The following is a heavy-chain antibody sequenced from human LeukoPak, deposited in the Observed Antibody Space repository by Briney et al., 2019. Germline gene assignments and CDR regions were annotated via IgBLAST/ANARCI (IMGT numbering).Heavy chain of an antibody. CDR3: ARQYQLGAFDI. J-gene: IGHJ3*02. Sequence: SETLSLTCAVSGYSISSGYYWGWIRQPPGKGLEWIGSIYHSGNTYYNPSLKSRVTISVDTSKNQFSLKLSSVTAADTAVYYCARQYQLGAFDIWGQGTMVTVSS. CDR2: IYHSGNT. CDR1: GYSISSGYY. V-gene: IGHV4-38-2*01. D-gene: IGHD2-2*01.